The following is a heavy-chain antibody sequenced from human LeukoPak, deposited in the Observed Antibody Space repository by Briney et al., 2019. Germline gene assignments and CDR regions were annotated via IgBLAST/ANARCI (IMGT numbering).Heavy chain of an antibody. D-gene: IGHD3-22*01. J-gene: IGHJ4*02. V-gene: IGHV4-59*08. CDR2: IYYSEST. CDR3: ARFNYYDPGFDY. Sequence: PSETLSLTCTVSGGSISSYYWSWIRQPPGKGLEWIGYIYYSESTNYNPSLKSRVTISVDTSKNQFSLKLSSVTAADTAVYYCARFNYYDPGFDYWGQGTLVTVSS. CDR1: GGSISSYY.